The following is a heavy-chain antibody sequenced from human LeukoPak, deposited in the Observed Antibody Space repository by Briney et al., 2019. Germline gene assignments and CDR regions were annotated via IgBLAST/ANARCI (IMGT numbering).Heavy chain of an antibody. CDR3: ATDSGWF. D-gene: IGHD6-19*01. Sequence: ASVKVSCKTSGYTFTSYYMHWVRQAPGQGLEWMGIINPSGGSTSYAQKFQGRVTMTEDTSTDTAYMELSSLRSEDTAVYYCATDSGWFWGQGTLVTVSS. CDR2: INPSGGST. J-gene: IGHJ4*02. CDR1: GYTFTSYY. V-gene: IGHV1-46*01.